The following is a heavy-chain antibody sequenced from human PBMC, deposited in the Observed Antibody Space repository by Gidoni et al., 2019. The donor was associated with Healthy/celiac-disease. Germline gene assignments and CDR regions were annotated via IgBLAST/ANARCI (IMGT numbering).Heavy chain of an antibody. V-gene: IGHV3-30*03. Sequence: LEWVAVISYDGSNKYYADSVKGRFTISRDNSKNTLYLQMNSLRAEDTAVYYCARDYYDILTGYPDHFDYWGQGTLVTVSS. J-gene: IGHJ4*02. CDR3: ARDYYDILTGYPDHFDY. D-gene: IGHD3-9*01. CDR2: ISYDGSNK.